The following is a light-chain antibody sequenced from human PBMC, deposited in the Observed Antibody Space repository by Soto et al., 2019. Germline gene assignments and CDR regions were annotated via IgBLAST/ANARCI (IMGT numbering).Light chain of an antibody. Sequence: DIVMTQSPATLSVSPGERASLSCRASQSVYNNLAWYLQKPGQAPRLLIYDASTRAPGIPARFSGSGSGTEFTLTITNLQSEDFALYYCQQHSNWPLTFGGGTKVEIK. J-gene: IGKJ4*01. CDR1: QSVYNN. V-gene: IGKV3-15*01. CDR3: QQHSNWPLT. CDR2: DAS.